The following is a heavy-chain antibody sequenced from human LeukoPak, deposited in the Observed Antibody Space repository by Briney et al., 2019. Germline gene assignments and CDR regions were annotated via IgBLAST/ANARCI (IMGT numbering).Heavy chain of an antibody. V-gene: IGHV3-23*01. CDR1: GFTFSSYA. CDR2: ISGSGGST. Sequence: GGSLRLSCAASGFTFSSYAMSWVRQAPGKGLEWVSAISGSGGSTYYADSVKGRFTISRDNSKNTLYLQMNSLRAEDTAVCYCASNYYDSSGFPDYWGQGTPVTVSS. D-gene: IGHD3-22*01. CDR3: ASNYYDSSGFPDY. J-gene: IGHJ4*02.